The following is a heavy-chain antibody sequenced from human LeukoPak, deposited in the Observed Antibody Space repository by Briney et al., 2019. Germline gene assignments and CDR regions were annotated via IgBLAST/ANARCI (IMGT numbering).Heavy chain of an antibody. Sequence: GGTLRLSCAASGFTFSSYGMSWVRQAPGKGLEWVSGIRSSGDSTYYADSVKGRFTISRDNSKNTLYLQMNSLRAEDTAVYYCAPSLGSGYYLFDYWGQGTLVTVSS. V-gene: IGHV3-23*01. CDR1: GFTFSSYG. D-gene: IGHD3-22*01. CDR2: IRSSGDST. J-gene: IGHJ4*02. CDR3: APSLGSGYYLFDY.